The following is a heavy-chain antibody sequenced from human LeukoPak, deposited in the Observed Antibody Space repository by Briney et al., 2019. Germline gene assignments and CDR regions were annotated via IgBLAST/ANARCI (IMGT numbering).Heavy chain of an antibody. CDR3: ARDRWFGELPLDY. J-gene: IGHJ4*02. V-gene: IGHV3-11*06. CDR2: ISSSSSYT. D-gene: IGHD3-10*01. Sequence: GGSLRLSCAASGFTFSDYYMSWLRQAPGKGLEWVSYISSSSSYTNYADSVKGRFTISRDNAKNSLYLQMNSLRAEDTAVYYCARDRWFGELPLDYWGQGTLVTVSS. CDR1: GFTFSDYY.